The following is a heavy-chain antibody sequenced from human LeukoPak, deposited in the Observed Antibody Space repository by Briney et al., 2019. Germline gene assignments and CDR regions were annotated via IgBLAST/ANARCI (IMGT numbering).Heavy chain of an antibody. CDR1: GGSISSYY. V-gene: IGHV4-59*01. Sequence: SETLSLTCTVSGGSISSYYWSWIRQPPGKGLEWIGYIYYSGSTNYNPSLKSRVTISVDTSKNQFSLKLSSVTAEDTAVYYCARTLGATWALYGMDVWGQGTTVTVSS. CDR3: ARTLGATWALYGMDV. J-gene: IGHJ6*02. D-gene: IGHD1-26*01. CDR2: IYYSGST.